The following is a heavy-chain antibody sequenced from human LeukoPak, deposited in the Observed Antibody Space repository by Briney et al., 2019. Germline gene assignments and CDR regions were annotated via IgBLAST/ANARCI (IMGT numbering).Heavy chain of an antibody. V-gene: IGHV1-69*06. CDR2: IIPISGTA. CDR3: ARGSGLGNPACGY. J-gene: IGHJ4*02. CDR1: GGTFSSYA. D-gene: IGHD1-26*01. Sequence: SVKVSCKASGGTFSSYAISWVRQAPGQGLEWMGGIIPISGTANYAQKFQGRVTITADKSTSTAYMELSSLRSEDTAVYYCARGSGLGNPACGYWGQGTLVTVSS.